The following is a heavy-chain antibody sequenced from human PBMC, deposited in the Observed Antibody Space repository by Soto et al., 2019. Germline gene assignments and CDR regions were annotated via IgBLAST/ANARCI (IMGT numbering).Heavy chain of an antibody. CDR2: LHSGGGT. CDR3: AREVVGSLDY. V-gene: IGHV3-66*01. D-gene: IGHD2-15*01. Sequence: EVQLVESGGGLVQPGGSLRLSCTASEFTVSVNYMTWVRQTPGKGLEWVASLHSGGGTYYAASVKGRFTVSRDNSKNTLYLQMNSLRVDDTAVYYCAREVVGSLDYWGQGTLVTVSS. J-gene: IGHJ4*02. CDR1: EFTVSVNY.